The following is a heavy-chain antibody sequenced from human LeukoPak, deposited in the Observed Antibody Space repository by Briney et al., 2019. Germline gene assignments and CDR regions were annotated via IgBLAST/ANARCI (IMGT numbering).Heavy chain of an antibody. CDR2: IYYSGST. Sequence: SETLSLTCTVSGGSISSGDYYWTWIRQPPGKGLEWIGYIYYSGSTYYNPSLKSRIITSVDTSKNQFSLQLSSVTAADTAVYYCARGLGGWFDPWGQGALVTVSS. CDR3: ARGLGGWFDP. CDR1: GGSISSGDYY. V-gene: IGHV4-30-4*01. D-gene: IGHD3/OR15-3a*01. J-gene: IGHJ5*02.